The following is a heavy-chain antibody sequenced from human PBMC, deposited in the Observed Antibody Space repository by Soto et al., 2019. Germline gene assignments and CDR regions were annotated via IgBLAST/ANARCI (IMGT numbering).Heavy chain of an antibody. J-gene: IGHJ4*02. Sequence: QVQLVQSGAEVMKPGSSVKVSCKASGGTFSSYTISWVRQAPGQGLEWMGRIIPILGIANYAQKFQGRVTXTXXKATSTAYMELSSLRSEDTAVYYCAVDGSGVHFDYWGQGTLVTVSS. CDR2: IIPILGIA. D-gene: IGHD3-10*01. CDR1: GGTFSSYT. CDR3: AVDGSGVHFDY. V-gene: IGHV1-69*02.